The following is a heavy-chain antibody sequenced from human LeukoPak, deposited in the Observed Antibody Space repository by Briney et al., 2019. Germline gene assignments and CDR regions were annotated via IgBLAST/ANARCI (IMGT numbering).Heavy chain of an antibody. CDR1: GYTFTAYH. V-gene: IGHV1-2*02. CDR2: IYPPTRGT. Sequence: ASVKVSCKTSGYTFTAYHVHWVRQAPGQGLEFLGWIYPPTRGTVLAEKFQGRVIMTRDTSITTAYMELSGLNFDDTAVYYCVRENWYYDHWGQGTLVTVSS. J-gene: IGHJ4*02. D-gene: IGHD3-16*01. CDR3: VRENWYYDH.